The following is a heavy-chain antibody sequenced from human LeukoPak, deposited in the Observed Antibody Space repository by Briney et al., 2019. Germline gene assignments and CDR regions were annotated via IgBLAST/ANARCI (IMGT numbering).Heavy chain of an antibody. D-gene: IGHD4-17*01. Sequence: GGSLRLSCAASGFTFSSYSMHWVRQAPGKGLEWVSSISSSSSYIYYADSVKGRFTISRDNAKNSLYLQMNSLRAEDTAVYYCASYGAADAFDIWGQGTMVTVSS. CDR1: GFTFSSYS. CDR2: ISSSSSYI. V-gene: IGHV3-21*01. J-gene: IGHJ3*02. CDR3: ASYGAADAFDI.